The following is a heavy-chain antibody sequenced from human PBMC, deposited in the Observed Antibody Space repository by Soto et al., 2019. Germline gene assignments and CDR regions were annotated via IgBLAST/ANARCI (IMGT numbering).Heavy chain of an antibody. Sequence: GGSLRLSCAASGFTVSSNYMSWVRQAPGKGLEWVSVIYSGGSTYYADSVKGRFTISRDNSKNTLYLQMNSLRAEDTAVYYCATHSSSRYYYYYGMDVWGKGTTVTAPQ. J-gene: IGHJ6*04. D-gene: IGHD6-6*01. CDR3: ATHSSSRYYYYYGMDV. CDR1: GFTVSSNY. CDR2: IYSGGST. V-gene: IGHV3-53*01.